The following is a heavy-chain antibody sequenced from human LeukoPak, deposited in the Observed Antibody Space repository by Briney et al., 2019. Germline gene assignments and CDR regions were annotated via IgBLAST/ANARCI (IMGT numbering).Heavy chain of an antibody. CDR1: GYTFTGYY. J-gene: IGHJ3*02. D-gene: IGHD6-19*01. V-gene: IGHV1-2*04. Sequence: ASVKVSCKASGYTFTGYYMHWVRQAPGQGLEWMGWINPNSGGTNYAQKFQGWVTMTRDTSISTAYMELSRLRSDDTAVYYCARARLHSSGWNAFDIWGQGTMVTVSS. CDR3: ARARLHSSGWNAFDI. CDR2: INPNSGGT.